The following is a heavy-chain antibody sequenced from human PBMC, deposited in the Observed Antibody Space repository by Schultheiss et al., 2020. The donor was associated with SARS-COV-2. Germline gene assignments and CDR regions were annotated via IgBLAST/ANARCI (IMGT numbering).Heavy chain of an antibody. CDR2: ISYDGSNK. V-gene: IGHV3-30*12. Sequence: GGSLRLSCAASGFAFSGYAMHWVRQAPGKGLEWVAVISYDGSNKYYADSVKGRFTISRDNAKNSLYLQMNSLRAEDTAVYYCASDTSTSYYYYYGMDVWGQGTTVTVSS. CDR1: GFAFSGYA. CDR3: ASDTSTSYYYYYGMDV. D-gene: IGHD2-2*01. J-gene: IGHJ6*02.